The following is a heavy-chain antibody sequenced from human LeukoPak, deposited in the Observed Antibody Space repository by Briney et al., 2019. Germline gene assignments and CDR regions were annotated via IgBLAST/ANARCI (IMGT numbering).Heavy chain of an antibody. Sequence: AASVKVSCKASGYTFTGKFIHWVRQAPGQGLEWMGWIDPNSGGTDYAQKFRGRVTMTRDTSISTAYMELSRLRSDDTAVYYCAREADGIAAAGFDYWGQGTLVTVSS. CDR3: AREADGIAAAGFDY. V-gene: IGHV1-2*02. J-gene: IGHJ4*02. CDR2: IDPNSGGT. D-gene: IGHD6-13*01. CDR1: GYTFTGKF.